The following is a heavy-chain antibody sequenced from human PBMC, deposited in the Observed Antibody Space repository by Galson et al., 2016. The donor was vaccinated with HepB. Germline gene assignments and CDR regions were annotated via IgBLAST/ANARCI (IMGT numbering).Heavy chain of an antibody. CDR2: INTNTGNP. V-gene: IGHV7-4-1*02. CDR3: TTDHGISALLY. J-gene: IGHJ4*02. CDR1: GYTFTSYG. D-gene: IGHD3-3*02. Sequence: SVKVSCKASGYTFTSYGMNWVRQASAQGLEWMGWINTNTGNPAYAQGFTGRFVFSLDTSVSTAYLQISSLKAEDTAVYYCTTDHGISALLYWGQGTPVTVSS.